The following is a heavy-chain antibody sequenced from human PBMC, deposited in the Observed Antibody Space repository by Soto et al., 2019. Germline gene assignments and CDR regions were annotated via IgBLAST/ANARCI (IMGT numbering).Heavy chain of an antibody. CDR2: IRGSANAI. V-gene: IGHV3-11*01. J-gene: IGHJ6*02. Sequence: SLSISCVVSSFTLSDYYVTWIRQAPGKGLEWIAFIRGSANAIKYADSVKGRFTISWDSAKKSLSLQMNSLRAEDTAIYYCARALTAERYFGMDVWGQGTTVTVSS. CDR1: SFTLSDYY. CDR3: ARALTAERYFGMDV. D-gene: IGHD5-18*01.